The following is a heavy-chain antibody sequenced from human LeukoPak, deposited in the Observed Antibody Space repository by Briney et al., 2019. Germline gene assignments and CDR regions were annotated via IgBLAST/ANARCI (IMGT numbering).Heavy chain of an antibody. J-gene: IGHJ3*02. Sequence: SETLSLTCTVSGGSISSYYWSWIRQPPGKGLEWIGYIYYSGSTNYNPSLKSRVTISVDTSKNQFSLKLSSVTAADTAVYYCARDPDVYSSSWYTLPFDIWGQGTMVTVSS. CDR2: IYYSGST. D-gene: IGHD6-13*01. V-gene: IGHV4-59*01. CDR3: ARDPDVYSSSWYTLPFDI. CDR1: GGSISSYY.